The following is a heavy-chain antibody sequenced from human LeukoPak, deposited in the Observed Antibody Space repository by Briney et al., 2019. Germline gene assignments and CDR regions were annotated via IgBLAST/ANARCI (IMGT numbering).Heavy chain of an antibody. Sequence: PSETLSLICAVSGYSIISGDYWGWVRQPPGKGLEWIGSIYHSGSFYDRGSTHYNPSLKSRVTISVDTSKNQFSLKLISVTAADTAVYYCARNVSMLRGVIRHNRFNPWGQGTLVTVSS. J-gene: IGHJ5*02. CDR3: ARNVSMLRGVIRHNRFNP. D-gene: IGHD3-10*01. CDR2: IYHSGSFYDRGST. CDR1: GYSIISGDY. V-gene: IGHV4-28*01.